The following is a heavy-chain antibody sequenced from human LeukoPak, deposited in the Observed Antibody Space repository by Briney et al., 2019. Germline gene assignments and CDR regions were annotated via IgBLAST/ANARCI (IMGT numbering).Heavy chain of an antibody. CDR2: ISGSGGST. CDR1: GFTFSSYA. CDR3: AAVLRSSALDY. Sequence: GGSLTLSCAASGFTFSSYAMSWLRQAPGKGLEWVSAISGSGGSTYYADSVKGRFTISRDNSKNTLYLQMNSLRVEDTAVYYCAAVLRSSALDYWGQGTLVTVSS. J-gene: IGHJ4*02. D-gene: IGHD6-19*01. V-gene: IGHV3-23*01.